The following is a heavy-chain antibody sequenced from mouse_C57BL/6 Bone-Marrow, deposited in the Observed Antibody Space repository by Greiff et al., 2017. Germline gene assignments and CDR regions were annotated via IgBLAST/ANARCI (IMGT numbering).Heavy chain of an antibody. CDR2: IYPGSGST. D-gene: IGHD2-3*01. CDR1: GYTFTSYW. CDR3: AREGIYDGYEDD. V-gene: IGHV1-55*01. J-gene: IGHJ2*01. Sequence: VQLQQSGAELVKPGASVKMSCKASGYTFTSYWITWVKQRPGQGLEWIGDIYPGSGSTNYNEKFKSKATLTVDTSSSTAYMQHSSMTSEDAAVYYCAREGIYDGYEDDWGQGNTLTVSS.